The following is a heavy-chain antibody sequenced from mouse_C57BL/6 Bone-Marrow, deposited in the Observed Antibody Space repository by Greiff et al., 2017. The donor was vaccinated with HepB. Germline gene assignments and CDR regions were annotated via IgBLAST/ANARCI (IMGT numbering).Heavy chain of an antibody. CDR2: INPNNGGT. V-gene: IGHV1-26*01. CDR3: ARSGVTKDWFAY. J-gene: IGHJ3*01. D-gene: IGHD2-2*01. Sequence: EVQLQQSGPELVKPGASVKISCKASGYTFTDYYMNWVKQSHGKSLEWIGDINPNNGGTSYNQKFKGKATLTVDKSSSTAYMELRSLTSEDSAVYYCARSGVTKDWFAYWGQGTLVTVSA. CDR1: GYTFTDYY.